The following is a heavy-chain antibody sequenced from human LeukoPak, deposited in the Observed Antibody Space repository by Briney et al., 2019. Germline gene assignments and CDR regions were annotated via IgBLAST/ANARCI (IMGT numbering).Heavy chain of an antibody. J-gene: IGHJ3*02. CDR1: GFTLSCYW. V-gene: IGHV3-74*01. CDR2: INSDGGST. D-gene: IGHD2-8*01. CDR3: ASMNGHAFDI. Sequence: QPGGSLRLSCAASGFTLSCYWMHWVRQAPGKGLVWVSGINSDGGSTRYADSVKGRFIITRDNAKNMLYLQMNSLRAEDTAVYYCASMNGHAFDIWGQGTRVTVSS.